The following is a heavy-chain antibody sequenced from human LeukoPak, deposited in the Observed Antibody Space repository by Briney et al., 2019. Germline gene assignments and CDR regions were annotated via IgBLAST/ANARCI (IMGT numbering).Heavy chain of an antibody. Sequence: GGSLRLSCAASGFTFSSYAMTWVRQAPEKGLEWVSTITGSGATTYYADSVKGQFTISRDNSKDTLWLQISSLRVEHTAIYYCAKIEGAGPRGAFHVWGQGTMLIVSS. CDR2: ITGSGATT. V-gene: IGHV3-23*01. CDR3: AKIEGAGPRGAFHV. D-gene: IGHD2-21*01. J-gene: IGHJ3*01. CDR1: GFTFSSYA.